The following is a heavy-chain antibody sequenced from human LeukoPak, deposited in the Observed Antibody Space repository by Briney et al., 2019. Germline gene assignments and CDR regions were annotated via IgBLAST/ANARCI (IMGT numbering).Heavy chain of an antibody. J-gene: IGHJ5*02. D-gene: IGHD2-15*01. Sequence: PSETLSLTCTVSGGSISSSSYYWGWIRQPPGTGLEWIGSIYYSGSTYYNPSLKSRVTISVDTSKNQFSLKLSSVTAADTAVYYCARQVGDGGKPNWFDPWGQGTLVTVSS. V-gene: IGHV4-39*01. CDR3: ARQVGDGGKPNWFDP. CDR1: GGSISSSSYY. CDR2: IYYSGST.